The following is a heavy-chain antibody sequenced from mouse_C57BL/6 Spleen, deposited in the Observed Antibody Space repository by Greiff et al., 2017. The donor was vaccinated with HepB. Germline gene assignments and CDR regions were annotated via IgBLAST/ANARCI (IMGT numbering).Heavy chain of an antibody. Sequence: EVMLVESGGGLVKPGGSLKLSCAASGFTFSSYAMSWVRQTPEKRLEWVATISDGGSYTYYPDNVKGRFTISRDNAKNNLYLQMSQLKSEDTAMYYCARDSMVTTRGYAMDYWGQGTSVTVSS. CDR2: ISDGGSYT. D-gene: IGHD2-2*01. CDR3: ARDSMVTTRGYAMDY. CDR1: GFTFSSYA. J-gene: IGHJ4*01. V-gene: IGHV5-4*01.